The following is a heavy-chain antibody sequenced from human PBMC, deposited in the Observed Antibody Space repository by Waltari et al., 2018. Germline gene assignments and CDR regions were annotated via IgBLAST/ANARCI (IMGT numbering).Heavy chain of an antibody. J-gene: IGHJ3*02. CDR3: ARESSGYMEGAFDI. D-gene: IGHD3-22*01. Sequence: EVQLVESGGGLVKPGGSLRLSCAASGFTFSSYSMNWVRQAPGKGLEWVSSLSSSSSYIYYADSVKGRFTISRDNAKNSLYRQMNSLRAEDTAVYYCARESSGYMEGAFDIWGQGTMVTVSS. V-gene: IGHV3-21*01. CDR1: GFTFSSYS. CDR2: LSSSSSYI.